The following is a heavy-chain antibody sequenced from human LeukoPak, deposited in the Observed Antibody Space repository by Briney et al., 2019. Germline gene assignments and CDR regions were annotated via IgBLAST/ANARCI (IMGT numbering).Heavy chain of an antibody. CDR2: IRFDGSNN. J-gene: IGHJ4*02. D-gene: IGHD3-10*02. CDR1: GFIFSDYG. CDR3: AKEWYVASPPDY. V-gene: IGHV3-30*02. Sequence: GGSLRLSCGVSGFIFSDYGMHWVRQAPGKGLEWVASIRFDGSNNYYADSVKGRFTISRDNSRNTLYLQMNSLRPEDTALYYCAKEWYVASPPDYWGQGTQVTVSS.